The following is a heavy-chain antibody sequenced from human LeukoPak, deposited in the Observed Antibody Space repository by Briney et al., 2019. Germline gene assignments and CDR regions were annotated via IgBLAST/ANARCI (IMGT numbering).Heavy chain of an antibody. CDR1: GGSISSHY. J-gene: IGHJ4*02. CDR2: IYYDGST. CDR3: ARVTGYMIEDYFDY. V-gene: IGHV4-59*11. Sequence: SETLSLTCTVSGGSISSHYWSWIRQSPGKELEWIGYIYYDGSTNYNPSLKSRVTISVDTSKNQFSLRLSSVTAADTAVYYCARVTGYMIEDYFDYWGQGTLVTVSS. D-gene: IGHD3-22*01.